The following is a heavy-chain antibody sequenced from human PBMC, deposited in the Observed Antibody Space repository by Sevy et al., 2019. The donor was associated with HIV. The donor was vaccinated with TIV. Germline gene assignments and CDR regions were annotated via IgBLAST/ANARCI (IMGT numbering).Heavy chain of an antibody. V-gene: IGHV3-30*18. D-gene: IGHD3-22*01. J-gene: IGHJ6*01. Sequence: GGSLRLSCVGSGFTFRTYGMHWVRQSPGKGLEWVALISFAGKNKYYGDSVKGRFIISRDKSKNTLYLEMNRLRPEDTAVYYCAKDKYYSDNDGRAPVDLWGQGTTVTVSS. CDR3: AKDKYYSDNDGRAPVDL. CDR2: ISFAGKNK. CDR1: GFTFRTYG.